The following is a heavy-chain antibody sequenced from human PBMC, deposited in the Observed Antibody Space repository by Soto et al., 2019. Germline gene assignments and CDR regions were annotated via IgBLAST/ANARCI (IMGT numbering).Heavy chain of an antibody. J-gene: IGHJ6*02. CDR1: GFTFTSSA. CDR3: TRDSVPGSPYYYYGMDV. D-gene: IGHD3-10*01. CDR2: IVVGSGNT. Sequence: GASVKVSCKASGFTFTSSAVQWVRQARGQRLEWIGWIVVGSGNTNYAQKFQERVTITRDMSTSTAYMELSSLRSEDTAVYYCTRDSVPGSPYYYYGMDVWGQGTTVTVSS. V-gene: IGHV1-58*01.